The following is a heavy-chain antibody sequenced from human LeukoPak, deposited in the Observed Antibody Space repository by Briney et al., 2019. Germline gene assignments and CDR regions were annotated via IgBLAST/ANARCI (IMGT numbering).Heavy chain of an antibody. CDR1: GYTFTSYD. V-gene: IGHV1-8*01. CDR3: ARVGCSSTSCYRYYGMDV. CDR2: MNPNSGNT. Sequence: ASVKVSCKASGYTFTSYDINWVRQATGQGLEWMGWMNPNSGNTGYAQKFHGRVTMTRNTSISTAYMELSSLRSEDTAVYYCARVGCSSTSCYRYYGMDVWGQGTTVTVSS. D-gene: IGHD2-2*01. J-gene: IGHJ6*02.